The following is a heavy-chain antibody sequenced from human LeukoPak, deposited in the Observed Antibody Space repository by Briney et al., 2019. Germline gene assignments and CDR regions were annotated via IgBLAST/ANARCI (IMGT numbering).Heavy chain of an antibody. D-gene: IGHD2-15*01. CDR2: INHSGST. CDR3: ARWALQTPMRYCSGGSCYSRGPSNDAFDI. V-gene: IGHV4-34*01. J-gene: IGHJ3*02. CDR1: GGSFSGYY. Sequence: PSETLSLTCAVYGGSFSGYYWSWIRQPPGKGLEWIGEINHSGSTNYNPSLKSRVTISVDTSKNQFSLKLSSVTAADTAVYYCARWALQTPMRYCSGGSCYSRGPSNDAFDIWGQGTMVTVSS.